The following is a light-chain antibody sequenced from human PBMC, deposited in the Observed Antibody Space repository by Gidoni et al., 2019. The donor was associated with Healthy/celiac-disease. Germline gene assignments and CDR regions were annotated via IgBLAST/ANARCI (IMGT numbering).Light chain of an antibody. CDR1: QSVLYSSNNKHY. CDR2: WAS. V-gene: IGKV4-1*01. CDR3: QQYYSTPQT. Sequence: DIVMTQSPAPLAVSLGERATINCKSSQSVLYSSNNKHYLAWYQQKPGQPPKLLIYWASTRESGVPDRFSGSGSGTDFTLTISSLQAEDVAVYYCQQYYSTPQTFGQGTKLEIK. J-gene: IGKJ2*01.